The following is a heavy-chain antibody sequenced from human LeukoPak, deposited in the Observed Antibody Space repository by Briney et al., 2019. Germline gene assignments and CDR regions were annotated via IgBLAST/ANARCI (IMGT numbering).Heavy chain of an antibody. CDR3: LKGRYRTNWYELDD. V-gene: IGHV3-43D*04. CDR2: ISWDGDIA. J-gene: IGHJ4*02. Sequence: PCGSLRFSCVASGFHFEEYAMPRLRQAAGKGLQLVSRISWDGDIANYADSVKGRFTVSRDNGENSLFLEMNRLRGDDTAVYYCLKGRYRTNWYELDDWGQGTRVTVSS. D-gene: IGHD1-1*01. CDR1: GFHFEEYA.